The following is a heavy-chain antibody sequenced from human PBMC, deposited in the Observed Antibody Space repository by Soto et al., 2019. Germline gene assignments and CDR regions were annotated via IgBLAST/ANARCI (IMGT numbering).Heavy chain of an antibody. CDR3: ARNGYSSSWYSGASDRENWFDP. CDR2: ISSSSSYI. V-gene: IGHV3-21*01. Sequence: PVGSLRLSCAASGFTFSSYSMNWVRQAPGKGLEWVSSISSSSSYIYYADSVKGRFTISRDNAKNSLYLQMNSLRAEDTAVYYCARNGYSSSWYSGASDRENWFDPWGQGTLVTVSS. D-gene: IGHD6-13*01. CDR1: GFTFSSYS. J-gene: IGHJ5*02.